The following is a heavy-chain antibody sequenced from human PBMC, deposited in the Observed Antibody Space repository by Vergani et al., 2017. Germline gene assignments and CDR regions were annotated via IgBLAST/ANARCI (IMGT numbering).Heavy chain of an antibody. D-gene: IGHD2-2*01. CDR3: ASPYCSGTSCYGEDAFDI. J-gene: IGHJ3*02. V-gene: IGHV1-2*02. CDR2: INPNSGGT. CDR1: GYTLTGYY. Sequence: QVQLVQSGAEVKKPGASVKVSCKASGYTLTGYYMHWVRPAPGQGLEWMGWINPNSGGTNYAQKFQGRVTMTRDTSNSTAYMELSRLRSDDTAVYYCASPYCSGTSCYGEDAFDIWGQGTMVTVSS.